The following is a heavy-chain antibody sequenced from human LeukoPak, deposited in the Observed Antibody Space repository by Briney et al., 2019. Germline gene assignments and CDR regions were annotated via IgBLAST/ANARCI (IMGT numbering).Heavy chain of an antibody. V-gene: IGHV1-24*01. Sequence: ASVKVSCKAFGYTFTDYYIHWVKEAPGKGLEWMGGFDPEDDETIYAQKLQGRVTMTEDTSTDTAYMELSSLRSEDTAVYYCATVAPGTYEGAFDIWGQGTMVTVSS. D-gene: IGHD3-3*01. J-gene: IGHJ3*02. CDR3: ATVAPGTYEGAFDI. CDR2: FDPEDDET. CDR1: GYTFTDYY.